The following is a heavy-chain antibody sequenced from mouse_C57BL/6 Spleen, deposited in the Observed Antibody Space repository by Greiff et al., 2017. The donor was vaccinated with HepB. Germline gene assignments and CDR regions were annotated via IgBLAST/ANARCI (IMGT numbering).Heavy chain of an antibody. Sequence: QVQLQQPGAELVKPGASVKLSCKASGYTFTSYWMQWVKQRPGQGLEWIGEIDPSDSYTNYNQKFKGKATLTVDTSSSTAYMQLSGLTSEDSAVYYCARRVPRNFDYWGQGTTLTVSS. V-gene: IGHV1-50*01. J-gene: IGHJ2*01. D-gene: IGHD2-14*01. CDR3: ARRVPRNFDY. CDR2: IDPSDSYT. CDR1: GYTFTSYW.